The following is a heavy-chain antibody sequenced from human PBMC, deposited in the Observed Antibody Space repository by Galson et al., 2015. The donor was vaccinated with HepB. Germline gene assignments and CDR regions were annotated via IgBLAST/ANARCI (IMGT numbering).Heavy chain of an antibody. Sequence: SVKVSCKASGYTFTSYAMHWVRQAPGQRLEWMGWINAGNGNTKYSQKFQGRVTITRDTSASTAYMELSSLRSEDTAVYYCARKVLYGDYEDYWGQGTLVTVSS. CDR3: ARKVLYGDYEDY. V-gene: IGHV1-3*01. CDR1: GYTFTSYA. CDR2: INAGNGNT. J-gene: IGHJ4*02. D-gene: IGHD4-17*01.